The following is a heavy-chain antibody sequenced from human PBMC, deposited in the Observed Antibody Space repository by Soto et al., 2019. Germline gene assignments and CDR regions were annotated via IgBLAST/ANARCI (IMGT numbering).Heavy chain of an antibody. Sequence: NLYWKASGGTFSGYAISWVRKDPGQLLEWMGGIIPIFGTANYAQKFQGRVTITADKSTSTAYMELSSLRSEDTAVYYCAREWELGYCSGGSCYSALDLCGQGTLVTVSS. CDR2: IIPIFGTA. D-gene: IGHD2-15*01. CDR3: AREWELGYCSGGSCYSALDL. V-gene: IGHV1-69*06. J-gene: IGHJ5*02. CDR1: GGTFSGYA.